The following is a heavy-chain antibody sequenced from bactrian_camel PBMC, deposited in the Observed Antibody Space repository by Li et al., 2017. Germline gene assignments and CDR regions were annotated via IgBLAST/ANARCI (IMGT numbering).Heavy chain of an antibody. CDR1: GYASSSNC. V-gene: IGHV3S59*01. D-gene: IGHD1*01. CDR2: ILLRGDDT. CDR3: ATRRYCTTFSPAAFGN. Sequence: VQLVESGGGSAQAGGSLRLSCARSGYASSSNCMGWFRQAPGKEREGVAAILLRGDDTAYADAVKGRFTISKDNAKNTLYLQMNSLKAEDTAMYYCATRRYCTTFSPAAFGNWGQGTQVTVS. J-gene: IGHJ4*01.